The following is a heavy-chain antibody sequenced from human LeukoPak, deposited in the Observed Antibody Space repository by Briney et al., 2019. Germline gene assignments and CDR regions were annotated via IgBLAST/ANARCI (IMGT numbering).Heavy chain of an antibody. J-gene: IGHJ4*02. Sequence: SETLSLTCTVSGGSISNYYYSWIRQPPGKGLEWIGYIYYRGSTNYNPSLKSRVTISVDTSNNQFSLKLNSVTAADTAVYYCARPPYGYGDYQIYEYWGQGTLVTVSS. CDR2: IYYRGST. D-gene: IGHD4-17*01. CDR3: ARPPYGYGDYQIYEY. V-gene: IGHV4-59*08. CDR1: GGSISNYY.